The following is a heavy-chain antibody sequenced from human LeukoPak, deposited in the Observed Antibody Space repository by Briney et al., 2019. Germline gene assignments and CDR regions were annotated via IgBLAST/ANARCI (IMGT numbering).Heavy chain of an antibody. D-gene: IGHD3-10*01. CDR3: ARDYAGSPDY. CDR2: INGDGSTT. CDR1: EFTFSTYW. V-gene: IGHV3-74*03. J-gene: IGHJ4*02. Sequence: PGGSLRLSCTASEFTFSTYWINWVRQSPGKGLVWVALINGDGSTTTHADSVKGRFTISRGNAKNTAYLQMNSLRDEDTAVYFCARDYAGSPDYWGQGTLVTVSA.